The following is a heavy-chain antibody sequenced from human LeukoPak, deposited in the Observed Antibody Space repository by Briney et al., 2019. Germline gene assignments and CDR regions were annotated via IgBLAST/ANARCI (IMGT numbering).Heavy chain of an antibody. CDR2: IYSGGST. J-gene: IGHJ4*02. V-gene: IGHV3-53*01. CDR1: GFTVNSNY. CDR3: AREGPGQQLVYYFDY. D-gene: IGHD6-13*01. Sequence: GGSLRLSCAISGFTVNSNYMSWVRQAPGKGLEWVSVIYSGGSTYYANSVKGRFTISRDNSKNTLYLQMNNLRAEDTAVYYCAREGPGQQLVYYFDYWGQGTLVTVSS.